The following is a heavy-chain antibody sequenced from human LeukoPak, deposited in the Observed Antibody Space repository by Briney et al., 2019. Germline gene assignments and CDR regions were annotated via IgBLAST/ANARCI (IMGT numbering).Heavy chain of an antibody. Sequence: SETLSLTCTVSGGSISSGGYYWSWIRQPPGKGLEWIGYIYHSGSTYYNPSLKSRVTISVDRSKNQFSLKLSSVTAADTAVYYCARTVGYLVVPAAGHAFDIWGQGTMVTVSS. V-gene: IGHV4-30-2*01. D-gene: IGHD2-2*01. CDR1: GGSISSGGYY. J-gene: IGHJ3*02. CDR3: ARTVGYLVVPAAGHAFDI. CDR2: IYHSGST.